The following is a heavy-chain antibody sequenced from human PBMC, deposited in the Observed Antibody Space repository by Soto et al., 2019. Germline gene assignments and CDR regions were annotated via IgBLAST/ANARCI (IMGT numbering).Heavy chain of an antibody. CDR2: INSEGSST. V-gene: IGHV3-74*01. CDR1: GFTISGHW. J-gene: IGHJ5*02. Sequence: EVQLVESGGGLVQPGGSLRLSCAASGFTISGHWMHWVRQVPGKGLVWVSRINSEGSSTSYADSVKGRFIMYRDNAKNTLFLQMNRRRAEDTAVYYCARGYSGTDGCFDPWGQGTLVTVSS. D-gene: IGHD1-26*01. CDR3: ARGYSGTDGCFDP.